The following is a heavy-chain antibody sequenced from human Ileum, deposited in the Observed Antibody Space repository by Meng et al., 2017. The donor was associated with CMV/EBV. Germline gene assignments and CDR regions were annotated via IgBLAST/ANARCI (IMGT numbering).Heavy chain of an antibody. V-gene: IGHV3-48*04. D-gene: IGHD2-21*01. CDR1: GFIFSDYG. Sequence: GESLKISCIVSGFIFSDYGMHWVRQAPGKGLEWVAYVSSGSANIYYADSVKGRVTISSDNAKKSLFLHMTSLKFDDTAVYSCAGEPQGAYAADFFAPWGQGTLVTVSS. CDR3: AGEPQGAYAADFFAP. CDR2: VSSGSANI. J-gene: IGHJ5*02.